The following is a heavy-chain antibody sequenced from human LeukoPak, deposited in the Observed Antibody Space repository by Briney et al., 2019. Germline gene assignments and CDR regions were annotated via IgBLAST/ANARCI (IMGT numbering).Heavy chain of an antibody. CDR3: ARERITIFGAVIEPLDGMDV. V-gene: IGHV3-21*01. J-gene: IGHJ6*02. Sequence: GGSLRLSCAASGFTFSSYSMNWVRQAPGKGLEWVSSISSSSSYIYYADSVKGRFTISRDNAKNSLYLQMNSLRAEDTAVYYCARERITIFGAVIEPLDGMDVWGQGTTVTVSS. CDR1: GFTFSSYS. D-gene: IGHD3-3*01. CDR2: ISSSSSYI.